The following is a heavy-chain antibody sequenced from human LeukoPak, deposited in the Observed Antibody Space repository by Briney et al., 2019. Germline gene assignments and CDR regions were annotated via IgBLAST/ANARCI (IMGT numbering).Heavy chain of an antibody. D-gene: IGHD3-22*01. CDR3: ARIYYYDSSGYSNWFDP. CDR2: IYYSGST. V-gene: IGHV4-59*01. Sequence: PSETLSLTCTVSGGSTSSYYWSWIRQPPGRGLEWIGYIYYSGSTNYNPSLKSRVTISVDTSKNQFSLKLSSVTAADTAVYYCARIYYYDSSGYSNWFDPWGQGTLVTVSS. CDR1: GGSTSSYY. J-gene: IGHJ5*02.